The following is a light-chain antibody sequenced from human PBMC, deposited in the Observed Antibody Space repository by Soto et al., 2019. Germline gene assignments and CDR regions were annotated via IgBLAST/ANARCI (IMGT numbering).Light chain of an antibody. CDR2: DES. V-gene: IGKV3-20*01. Sequence: FVLTQSPGTLSLSPGEGTTLSFRASQTVRNNYLAWYQQKTGQAPTLLIYDESNRATGIPDRFSGGGSGTDLNLTISRLEPEDFAVYYCQQFASYPLTFGGGTKVDIK. CDR1: QTVRNNY. J-gene: IGKJ4*01. CDR3: QQFASYPLT.